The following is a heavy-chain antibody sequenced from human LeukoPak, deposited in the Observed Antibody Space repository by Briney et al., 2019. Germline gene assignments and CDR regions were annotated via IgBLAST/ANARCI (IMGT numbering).Heavy chain of an antibody. V-gene: IGHV3-23*01. CDR1: GFTFSSYA. D-gene: IGHD6-13*01. CDR3: ARENGGRIAAAGVVYNYYYGMDV. Sequence: PGGSLRLSCAASGFTFSSYAMSWVRQAPGEGLEWVSAISGSGGSTYYADSVKGRFTISRDNSENTLYLQMNSLRAEDTAVYYCARENGGRIAAAGVVYNYYYGMDVWGKGTTVTVSS. CDR2: ISGSGGST. J-gene: IGHJ6*04.